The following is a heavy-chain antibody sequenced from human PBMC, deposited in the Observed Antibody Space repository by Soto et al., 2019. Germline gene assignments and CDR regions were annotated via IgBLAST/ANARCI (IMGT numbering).Heavy chain of an antibody. D-gene: IGHD7-27*01. CDR1: GFSSSDYW. CDR2: INGDGSDR. CDR3: TRDPSWGAFDI. V-gene: IGHV3-7*01. J-gene: IGHJ3*02. Sequence: GGSLRLSCIASGFSSSDYWMAWIRQVPGKGLELVAAINGDGSDRGYLESVEGRFTISRDNANNSAFLHLNTLTAEDTAVYFCTRDPSWGAFDIWGQGTMVTVSS.